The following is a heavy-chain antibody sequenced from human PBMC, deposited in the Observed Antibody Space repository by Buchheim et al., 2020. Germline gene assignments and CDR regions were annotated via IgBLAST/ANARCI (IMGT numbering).Heavy chain of an antibody. J-gene: IGHJ6*02. D-gene: IGHD3-9*01. CDR3: ARTYYDILTGYYAGMDV. Sequence: QVQLVESGGGVVQPGRSLRLSCAASGFTFSSYGMHWVRQAPGKGLEWVAVIRYDGSNKYYADSVKGRFTISRDNSKNTLYLQMNSLRAEGTAVYYCARTYYDILTGYYAGMDVWGQGTT. CDR1: GFTFSSYG. V-gene: IGHV3-33*01. CDR2: IRYDGSNK.